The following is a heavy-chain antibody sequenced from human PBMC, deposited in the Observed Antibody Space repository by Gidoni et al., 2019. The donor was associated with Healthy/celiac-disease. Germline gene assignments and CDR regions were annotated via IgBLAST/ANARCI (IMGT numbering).Heavy chain of an antibody. CDR3: AKEWVVGDGDY. CDR1: GFTFSSYG. CDR2: ISYDGSNK. V-gene: IGHV3-30*18. J-gene: IGHJ4*02. Sequence: QVQPVESGGGGVQPGRSLRLSGSAAGFTFSSYGMHWVRQAPGKGLEWVAVISYDGSNKYYADSVKGRFTISRDNSKNTLYLQMNSLRAEDTAVYYCAKEWVVGDGDYWGQGTLVTVSS. D-gene: IGHD1-26*01.